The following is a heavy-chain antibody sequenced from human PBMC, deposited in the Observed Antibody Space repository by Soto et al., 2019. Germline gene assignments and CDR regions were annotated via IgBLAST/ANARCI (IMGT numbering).Heavy chain of an antibody. CDR3: ARAEYSSSSFDY. CDR1: GFTFSSYG. D-gene: IGHD6-6*01. Sequence: GGSLRLSCAASGFTFSSYGMHWVRQAPGKGLEWVAVIWYDGSNKYYADSVKGRFTISRDNSKNTLYLQMNSLRAEDTAVYYCARAEYSSSSFDYWGQGTLVTVSS. J-gene: IGHJ4*02. V-gene: IGHV3-33*01. CDR2: IWYDGSNK.